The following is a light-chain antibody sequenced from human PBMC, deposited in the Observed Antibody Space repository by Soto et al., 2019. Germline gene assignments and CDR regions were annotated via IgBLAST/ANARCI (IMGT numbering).Light chain of an antibody. CDR1: HDITW. J-gene: IGKJ1*01. CDR2: AAS. Sequence: DLQMTQSPSSVSASVGDRVTITCRASHDITWLVWYQQKSGKAPKLLTFAASSLQSGVPSRFSGSRSGTDFTLTISSLQPEDFATYYCQQADSVPWTFGQGTKVEIK. CDR3: QQADSVPWT. V-gene: IGKV1D-12*01.